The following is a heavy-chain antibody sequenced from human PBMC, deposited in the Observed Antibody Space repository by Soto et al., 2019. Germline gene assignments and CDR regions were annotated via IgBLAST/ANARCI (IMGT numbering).Heavy chain of an antibody. J-gene: IGHJ4*02. D-gene: IGHD1-7*01. CDR3: AAATTWNFHFPY. V-gene: IGHV3-33*01. CDR1: GFTVSRHG. CDR2: IWYDGSNR. Sequence: QVQMVESGGGVVQPGGSLRLSCAASGFTVSRHGMHWVRQAPGKGLEWVAVIWYDGSNRYYADSVKGRFTISKDNSKNTLYLEMNTLRPEDTAIYYCAAATTWNFHFPYLGQGTQVTVSS.